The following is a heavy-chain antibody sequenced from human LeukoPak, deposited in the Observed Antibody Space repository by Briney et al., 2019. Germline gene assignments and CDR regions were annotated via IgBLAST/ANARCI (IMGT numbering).Heavy chain of an antibody. Sequence: PSETLSLTCTVSGRSISSYYWSWIRQPPGKGLEWIGYIYYSGSTNYNPSLKSRVTISVDTSKNQFSLKLSSVTAADTAVYYCARGGGTLDYWGQGTLVTVSS. CDR2: IYYSGST. V-gene: IGHV4-59*01. D-gene: IGHD1-14*01. CDR1: GRSISSYY. J-gene: IGHJ4*02. CDR3: ARGGGTLDY.